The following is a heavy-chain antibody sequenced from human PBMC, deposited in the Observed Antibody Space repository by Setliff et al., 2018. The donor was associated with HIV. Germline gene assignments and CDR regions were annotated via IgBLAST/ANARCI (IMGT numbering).Heavy chain of an antibody. CDR3: ARGLQAWGSAGPNWFDP. V-gene: IGHV4-31*03. Sequence: SETLSLTCTVSGGSISSGFYYWNWIRQHPGKGLEWIGEVYHSGSANYNPSLESRVTISVDTSKNQFSLKLTSVTAADTAVYYCARGLQAWGSAGPNWFDPWGQGTLVTVSS. CDR1: GGSISSGFYY. CDR2: VYHSGSA. J-gene: IGHJ5*02. D-gene: IGHD7-27*01.